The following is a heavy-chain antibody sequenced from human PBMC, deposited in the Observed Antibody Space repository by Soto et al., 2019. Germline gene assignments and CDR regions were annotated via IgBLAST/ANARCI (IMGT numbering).Heavy chain of an antibody. D-gene: IGHD3-3*01. J-gene: IGHJ1*01. CDR2: ISKDGSVN. Sequence: VQLVESGGRAVQPGGSLRLSCAASGFVFSRYAINWVRQAPGKGLEWVAVISKDGSVNYYADSVRGRFSISRDKSKNTVYLEMNELRGDDTAIFYCARSRSGAVPDSFGYWGQGTLVTVSS. V-gene: IGHV3-30-3*01. CDR1: GFVFSRYA. CDR3: ARSRSGAVPDSFGY.